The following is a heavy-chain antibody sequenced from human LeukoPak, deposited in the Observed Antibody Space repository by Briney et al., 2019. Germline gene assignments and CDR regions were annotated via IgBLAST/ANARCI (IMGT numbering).Heavy chain of an antibody. CDR1: GFTFSSYG. J-gene: IGHJ4*02. Sequence: PGGSLRLSCAASGFTFSSYGMHWVRQAPGKGLEWVAVISYDGGNKYYADSVKGRFTISRDNSKNTLYLQMNSLRAEDTAVYYCAKVGTYYDFWSGYSYFDYWGQGTLVTVSS. V-gene: IGHV3-30*18. D-gene: IGHD3-3*01. CDR2: ISYDGGNK. CDR3: AKVGTYYDFWSGYSYFDY.